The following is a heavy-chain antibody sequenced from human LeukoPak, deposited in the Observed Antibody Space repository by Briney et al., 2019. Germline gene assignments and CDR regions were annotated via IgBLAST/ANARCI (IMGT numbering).Heavy chain of an antibody. V-gene: IGHV3-33*01. CDR1: GFTFSSYG. CDR2: IWYDGSNK. J-gene: IGHJ6*02. Sequence: GRSLRLSCAASGFTFSSYGMHWVRQAPGKGLEWVAVIWYDGSNKYYADSVKGRFTISRDNSKNTLYLQMNSPRAEDTAVYYCARGLTSSGYEPDYYYGMDVWGQGTTVTVSS. CDR3: ARGLTSSGYEPDYYYGMDV. D-gene: IGHD5-12*01.